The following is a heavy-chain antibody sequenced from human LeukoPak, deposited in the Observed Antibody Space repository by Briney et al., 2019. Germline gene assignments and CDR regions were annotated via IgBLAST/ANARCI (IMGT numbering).Heavy chain of an antibody. CDR3: ARNIYDSSGYYMGYYFDY. Sequence: PSETLSLTCTVSGGSISSYYWSWIRQPPGKGLEWIGYIYYSGSTNYNPSLKSRVTISVDTSKNQFSLKLSSVTAADTAVYYCARNIYDSSGYYMGYYFDYWGQGTLVTVSS. V-gene: IGHV4-59*01. CDR2: IYYSGST. D-gene: IGHD3-22*01. CDR1: GGSISSYY. J-gene: IGHJ4*02.